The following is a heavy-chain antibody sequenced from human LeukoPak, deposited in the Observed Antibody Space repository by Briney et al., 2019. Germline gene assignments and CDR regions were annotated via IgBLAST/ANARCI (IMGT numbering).Heavy chain of an antibody. CDR2: ISLSSSAI. CDR1: GFTFSDYS. J-gene: IGHJ4*02. Sequence: GGSLRLSCAASGFTFSDYSMHWVRQAPGKGLEWISYISLSSSAIYYADSVEGRFTISRDNGKNSLYLQMNSLRAEDTAVYYCARLVRRLQRLNIGRDSDYATGYYLDSWGQGTLVTVSS. V-gene: IGHV3-48*01. CDR3: ARLVRRLQRLNIGRDSDYATGYYLDS. D-gene: IGHD5-12*01.